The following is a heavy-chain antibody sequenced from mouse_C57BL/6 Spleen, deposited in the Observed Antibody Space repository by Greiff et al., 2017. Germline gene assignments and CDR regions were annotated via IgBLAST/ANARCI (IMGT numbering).Heavy chain of an antibody. Sequence: EVKVVESGGGLVQPGGSLKLSCAASGFTFSDYYMYWVRQTPEKRLEWVAYISNGGGSTYYPDTVQGRFTISRDNAKNTLYLQMSRLKSEDTAMYYCARPPYYYVSSHWYFDGWGTGTTVTVSS. V-gene: IGHV5-12*01. CDR3: ARPPYYYVSSHWYFDG. D-gene: IGHD1-1*01. J-gene: IGHJ1*03. CDR1: GFTFSDYY. CDR2: ISNGGGST.